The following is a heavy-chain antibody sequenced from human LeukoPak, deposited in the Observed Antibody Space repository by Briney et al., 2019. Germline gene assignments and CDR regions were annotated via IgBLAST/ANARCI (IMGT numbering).Heavy chain of an antibody. Sequence: PGGSRRLSCAASGFTFSSYAMHWVRQAPGKGLEWVATTSFDVSNKYYADSVKGRFTISRDNSKNTLYLQMNSLRTEDTAVYSCARGYCTSTSCYNDYWGQGTLVTVSS. V-gene: IGHV3-30*04. D-gene: IGHD2-2*02. CDR1: GFTFSSYA. J-gene: IGHJ4*02. CDR3: ARGYCTSTSCYNDY. CDR2: TSFDVSNK.